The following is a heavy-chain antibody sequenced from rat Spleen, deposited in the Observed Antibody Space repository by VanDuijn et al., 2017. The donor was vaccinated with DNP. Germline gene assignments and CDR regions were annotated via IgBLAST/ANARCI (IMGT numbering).Heavy chain of an antibody. CDR3: ARPHGTSGNWFAY. V-gene: IGHV2-32*01. J-gene: IGHJ3*01. CDR1: GFSLTSYN. Sequence: QVQLKESGPGLVQPSQTLSLTCTVAGFSLTSYNVHWVRQPPGKGLEWMGVMWSDGDRSYNSDLKSRLSISRATPKSQVFLKVNSLHTEDTATYYCARPHGTSGNWFAYCGQGTLVTVSS. CDR2: MWSDGDR. D-gene: IGHD1-7*01.